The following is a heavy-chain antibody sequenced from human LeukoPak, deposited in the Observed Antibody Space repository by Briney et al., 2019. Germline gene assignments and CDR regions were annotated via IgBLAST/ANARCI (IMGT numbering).Heavy chain of an antibody. J-gene: IGHJ6*03. CDR1: GGSFSGYH. CDR3: ARGRHDITMIVVVMTSVSYYLDV. CDR2: INPSGST. V-gene: IGHV4-34*01. Sequence: SETLSLACAVYGGSFSGYHWTWIRQSPGKGLEWIGDINPSGSTYYNPSLKSRLTISVDTSKNQFSLKLRSVTAADTAVYYCARGRHDITMIVVVMTSVSYYLDVWGKGTTVTVS. D-gene: IGHD3-22*01.